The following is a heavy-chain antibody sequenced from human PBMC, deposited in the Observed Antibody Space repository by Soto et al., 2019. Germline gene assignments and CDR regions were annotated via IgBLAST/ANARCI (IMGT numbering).Heavy chain of an antibody. V-gene: IGHV4-39*01. Sequence: QLQLQESGPGLVKPSETLSLTCTVSGGSISSSSYYWGWIRQPPGKGLEWIGSIYYSGSTYYNPSLKSRVTISVDTSNNQCSLKLSSVTAADPAVYYCAIAAAGDLIYYYYYYLDVWGKGTTVTVSS. CDR1: GGSISSSSYY. CDR2: IYYSGST. J-gene: IGHJ6*03. D-gene: IGHD6-13*01. CDR3: AIAAAGDLIYYYYYYLDV.